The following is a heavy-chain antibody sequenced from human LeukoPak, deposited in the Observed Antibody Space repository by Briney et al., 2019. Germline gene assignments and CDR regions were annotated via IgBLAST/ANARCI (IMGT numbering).Heavy chain of an antibody. Sequence: GASVKVSCKASGYTFTSYDINWVRQATGQGLEWMGWMNPNSGNTGYAQKFQGRVTITRNTSISTAYMELSSLRSEDTAVYYCARWFRYCSGGSCTKTYYYYYYMDVWGKGTTVTVSS. J-gene: IGHJ6*03. CDR1: GYTFTSYD. CDR3: ARWFRYCSGGSCTKTYYYYYYMDV. CDR2: MNPNSGNT. V-gene: IGHV1-8*03. D-gene: IGHD2-15*01.